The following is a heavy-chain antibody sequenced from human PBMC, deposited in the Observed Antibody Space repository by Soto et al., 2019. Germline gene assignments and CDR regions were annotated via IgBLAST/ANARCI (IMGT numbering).Heavy chain of an antibody. CDR3: AREYYDSSGYYGGYYYYYGMDV. V-gene: IGHV1-2*04. D-gene: IGHD3-22*01. CDR2: INPNSGGT. J-gene: IGHJ6*02. CDR1: GYTFTGYY. Sequence: ASVKVSCKASGYTFTGYYMHWVRQAPGQGLEWMGWINPNSGGTNYAQKFQGWVTMTRDTSISTAYMELSRLRSDDTAVYYCAREYYDSSGYYGGYYYYYGMDVWGQGTTVTSP.